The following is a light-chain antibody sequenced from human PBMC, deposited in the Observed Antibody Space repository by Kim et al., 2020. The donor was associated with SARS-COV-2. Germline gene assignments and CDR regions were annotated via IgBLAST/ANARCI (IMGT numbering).Light chain of an antibody. CDR2: GAS. CDR3: QQYNNWPRALT. CDR1: QSVGSN. J-gene: IGKJ4*01. V-gene: IGKV3-15*01. Sequence: EIVMTQSPATLSVSPGDGATLSCRASQSVGSNLAWYQQKLGQAPRLLIHGASTRATGVPARFTGRGSGTEFTLTISSLQSEDFAVYYCQQYNNWPRALTFGGGTKVDIK.